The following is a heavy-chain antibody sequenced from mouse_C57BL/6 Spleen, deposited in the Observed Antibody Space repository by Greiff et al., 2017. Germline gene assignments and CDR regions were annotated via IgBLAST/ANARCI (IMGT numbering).Heavy chain of an antibody. CDR2: ISSGGSYP. D-gene: IGHD2-2*01. V-gene: IGHV5-6*01. CDR1: GFTFSSYG. Sequence: EVKLVESGGDLVKPGGSLKLSCAASGFTFSSYGMSWVRQTSDKRLEWVATISSGGSYPSYPASVKGRFTISRDNAKNPLSLQMNRLRSKDAAMYYCARLSGYDFAYGGQGTLVTVSA. CDR3: ARLSGYDFAY. J-gene: IGHJ3*01.